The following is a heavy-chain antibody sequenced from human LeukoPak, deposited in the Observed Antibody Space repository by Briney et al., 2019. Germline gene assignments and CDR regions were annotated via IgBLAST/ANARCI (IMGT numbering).Heavy chain of an antibody. CDR1: GFTFSSYG. Sequence: GGSLRLSCAASGFTFSSYGMHWVRQAPGKWLEWVAFIRSDADNRYYVDSVKGRFTISRDNSKNTLSLQMSSLRVEDTAIYYCAKGRQYQFDYWGQGTLVTVSS. D-gene: IGHD2-2*01. J-gene: IGHJ4*02. CDR2: IRSDADNR. V-gene: IGHV3-30*02. CDR3: AKGRQYQFDY.